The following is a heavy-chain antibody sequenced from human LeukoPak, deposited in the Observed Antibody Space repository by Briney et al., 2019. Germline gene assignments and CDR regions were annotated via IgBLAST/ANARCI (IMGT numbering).Heavy chain of an antibody. Sequence: GGSLRLSCTASGFTFGDYAMSWVRQAPGKGLEWVGFIRSKAYGGTTEYAASVKGRFTISRDDSKSIAYLQMNSLKTEDTAVYYCTSWYSSSWENWFDPWGQGTLVTVSS. D-gene: IGHD6-13*01. V-gene: IGHV3-49*04. CDR1: GFTFGDYA. CDR2: IRSKAYGGTT. CDR3: TSWYSSSWENWFDP. J-gene: IGHJ5*02.